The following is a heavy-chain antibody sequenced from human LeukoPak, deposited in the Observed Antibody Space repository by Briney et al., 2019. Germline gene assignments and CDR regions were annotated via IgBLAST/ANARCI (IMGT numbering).Heavy chain of an antibody. CDR1: GFAFSSYA. J-gene: IGHJ3*02. V-gene: IGHV3-30*04. Sequence: PGRSLRLSCAASGFAFSSYAMHWVRQAPGKGLEWVAVISYDGSNKYYADSVKGRFTISRDNSKNTLYLQMNSLRAEDTAVYYCARDMGGYYFGAFDIWGQGTMVTVSS. CDR2: ISYDGSNK. D-gene: IGHD3-22*01. CDR3: ARDMGGYYFGAFDI.